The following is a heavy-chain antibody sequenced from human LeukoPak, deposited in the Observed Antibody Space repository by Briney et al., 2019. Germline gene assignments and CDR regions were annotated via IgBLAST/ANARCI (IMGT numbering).Heavy chain of an antibody. CDR2: IYYSGST. V-gene: IGHV4-31*03. D-gene: IGHD1-26*01. CDR3: ARSNSGSYYGYNWFDP. CDR1: GGSISSGDYY. J-gene: IGHJ5*02. Sequence: SETLSLTCTVSGGSISSGDYYWSWIRQHPGKGLEWIGYIYYSGSTYYNPSLKSRVTISVDTSKNQFSLKLSSVTAADTAVYYCARSNSGSYYGYNWFDPWGQGTLVTVSS.